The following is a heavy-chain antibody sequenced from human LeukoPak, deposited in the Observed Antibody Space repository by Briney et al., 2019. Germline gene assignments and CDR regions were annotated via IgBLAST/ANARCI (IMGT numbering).Heavy chain of an antibody. V-gene: IGHV4-30-4*01. CDR2: IYYSGST. J-gene: IGHJ4*02. CDR3: ARGTYGDYDLATHYFDY. D-gene: IGHD4-17*01. Sequence: SETLSLTCTVSGDSINSDDFYWSWIRQPPGKGLEWIGYIYYSGSTYYNPSLKSRITISTDTSKNQFSLELNSVTAADTAVYYCARGTYGDYDLATHYFDYWGQGTLVTVSS. CDR1: GDSINSDDFY.